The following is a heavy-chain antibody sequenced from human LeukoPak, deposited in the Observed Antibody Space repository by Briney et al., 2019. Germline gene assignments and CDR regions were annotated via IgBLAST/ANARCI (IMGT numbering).Heavy chain of an antibody. CDR2: IDSSGTTI. CDR1: GFTFSSYA. V-gene: IGHV3-48*03. Sequence: PGGSLRLSCAASGFTFSSYAMSWVRQAPGKGLEWVSSIDSSGTTIYYADSVKGRFTISRDNAKNSLFLQMNSLRAEDTAVYYCARGATLHIDYWGQGTLVTVSS. J-gene: IGHJ4*02. CDR3: ARGATLHIDY.